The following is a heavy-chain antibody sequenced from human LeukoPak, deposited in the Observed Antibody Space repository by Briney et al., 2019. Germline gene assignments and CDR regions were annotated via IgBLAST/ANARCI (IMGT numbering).Heavy chain of an antibody. CDR3: AKDVGKWESLHFFDY. J-gene: IGHJ4*02. D-gene: IGHD1-26*01. V-gene: IGHV3-23*01. CDR2: ISGSGAST. CDR1: GFTFSNYA. Sequence: GGSLRLSCAASGFTFSNYAMSWVRQAPGKGLEWVSGISGSGASTYYADSVKGRFTISRDDSRNTLYLQMNSLRGDDTAVYYCAKDVGKWESLHFFDYWGQGTLVTVSS.